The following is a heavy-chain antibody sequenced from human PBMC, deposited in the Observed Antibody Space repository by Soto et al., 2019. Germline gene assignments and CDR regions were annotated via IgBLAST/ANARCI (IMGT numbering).Heavy chain of an antibody. Sequence: QVQLVESGGGVVQPGRSLRLSCAASGFTFSSYAMHWVRQAPGKGLEWVAGISYDGSNKYYADSVKGRFTISRDNSKNTLYLQMNSLRAEDTAVYYCARGGMELVAARDYYYYYGMDVWGQGTTVTVSS. CDR3: ARGGMELVAARDYYYYYGMDV. V-gene: IGHV3-30-3*01. J-gene: IGHJ6*02. D-gene: IGHD2-15*01. CDR2: ISYDGSNK. CDR1: GFTFSSYA.